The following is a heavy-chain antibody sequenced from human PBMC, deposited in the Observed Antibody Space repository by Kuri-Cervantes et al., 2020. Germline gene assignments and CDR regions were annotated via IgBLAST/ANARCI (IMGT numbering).Heavy chain of an antibody. CDR3: AREIYAGAVYYFDL. J-gene: IGHJ4*01. CDR2: ISSSSSYI. CDR1: GFTFSSYG. Sequence: GGSLRLSCAASGFTFSSYGMYWVRQAPGKGLEWVSSISSSSSYIYYADSVKGRFTISRDNAKNSLYLQMNSLRAEDTAVYYCAREIYAGAVYYFDLWGHGTPGTVSS. V-gene: IGHV3-21*01. D-gene: IGHD3-10*01.